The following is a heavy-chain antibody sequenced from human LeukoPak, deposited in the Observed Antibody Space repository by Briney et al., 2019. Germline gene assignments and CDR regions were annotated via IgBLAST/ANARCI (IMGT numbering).Heavy chain of an antibody. CDR1: GFTFSSYI. CDR2: ISSSSSYI. D-gene: IGHD3-22*01. J-gene: IGHJ3*02. V-gene: IGHV3-21*01. Sequence: PGGSLRLSCAASGFTFSSYIMNWVRQAPGKGLEWVSSISSSSSYIYYADSVKGRFTISRDNAKNSLYLQMNSLRAEDTAVYYCARDVTMIVVVSHAFDIWGQGTMVTVSS. CDR3: ARDVTMIVVVSHAFDI.